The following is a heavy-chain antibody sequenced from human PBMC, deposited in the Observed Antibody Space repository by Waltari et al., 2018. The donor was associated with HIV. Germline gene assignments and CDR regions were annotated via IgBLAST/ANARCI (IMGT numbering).Heavy chain of an antibody. Sequence: QVKLVESGGGVVQPGRSPRLPWAACGFSFSSYALHWVRPASGKGVGWGSFFAQDGIKEYYACSVRGRFTVSRDNSKSTLYLQMKSLRTEDTAVYYCARDPDPTVTDLVDFWGQGTLLTVSS. CDR2: FAQDGIKE. V-gene: IGHV3-30*04. CDR3: ARDPDPTVTDLVDF. D-gene: IGHD4-17*01. J-gene: IGHJ4*02. CDR1: GFSFSSYA.